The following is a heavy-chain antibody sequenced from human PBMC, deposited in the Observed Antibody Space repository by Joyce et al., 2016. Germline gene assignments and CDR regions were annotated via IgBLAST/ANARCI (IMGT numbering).Heavy chain of an antibody. V-gene: IGHV1-3*04. Sequence: QVQLVQSGAEVKRPGASAKISCKTSGYTFSEYTIHWVRQAPGQRLGWMGWVNSGPGITTYSQKFQDRVTITRDTAASTAYMELSTLTSEDTAVYFWARGIINYAWFDPWGQGTLVTVSS. CDR3: ARGIINYAWFDP. D-gene: IGHD3-10*01. J-gene: IGHJ5*02. CDR1: GYTFSEYT. CDR2: VNSGPGIT.